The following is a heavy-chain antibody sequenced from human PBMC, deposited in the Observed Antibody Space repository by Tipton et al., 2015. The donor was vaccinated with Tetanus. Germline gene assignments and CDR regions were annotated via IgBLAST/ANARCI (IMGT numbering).Heavy chain of an antibody. CDR3: ARDYDGSEPYDY. V-gene: IGHV1-69*06. J-gene: IGHJ4*01. Sequence: QVQLVQSGAEVKKPGSSVKVSCETSGGSFNTYITSWVRHAPGQGLEWIGSINPIFGRITYAQKFQGRVTITADKSTRTVYMELSSLRSGDTAIYYCARDYDGSEPYDYWGQGTLVTVSS. CDR1: GGSFNTYI. CDR2: INPIFGRI. D-gene: IGHD3-10*01.